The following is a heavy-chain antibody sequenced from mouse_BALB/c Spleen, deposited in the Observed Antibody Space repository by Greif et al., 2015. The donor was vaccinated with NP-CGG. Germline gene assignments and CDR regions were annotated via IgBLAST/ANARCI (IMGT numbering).Heavy chain of an antibody. CDR3: ARRGDFDY. V-gene: IGHV14-1*02. CDR1: GFNIKDYY. J-gene: IGHJ2*01. CDR2: IDPENGNT. Sequence: EVQLQQSGAELVRPGALVKLSCKASGFNIKDYYMHWVKQRPEQGLEWIGWIDPENGNTIYDPKFQGKASITADTSSNTASLQLSSLTSEDTAVYYCARRGDFDYWGQGTTLTVSS.